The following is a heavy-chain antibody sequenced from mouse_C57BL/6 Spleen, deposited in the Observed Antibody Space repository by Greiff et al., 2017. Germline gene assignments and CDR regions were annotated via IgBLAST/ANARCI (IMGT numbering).Heavy chain of an antibody. CDR2: ISYDGST. D-gene: IGHD1-1*01. V-gene: IGHV3-6*01. Sequence: EVQLQQSGPGLVKPSQSLSLTCSVTGYSITSGYYWNWIRQFPGNKLEWMGYISYDGSTTSNPSLKNRISITRDTSKNQFFLKLNSVTTEDTATYYCASLLDRYFDDWGQGTTLTVSS. CDR3: ASLLDRYFDD. J-gene: IGHJ2*01. CDR1: GYSITSGYY.